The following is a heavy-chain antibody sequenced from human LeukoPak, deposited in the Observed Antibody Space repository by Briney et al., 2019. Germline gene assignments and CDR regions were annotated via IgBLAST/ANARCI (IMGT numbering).Heavy chain of an antibody. Sequence: GGSLRLSCAASGFTFSSYSMNWVRQAPGKGLEWVSSISSSSSYIYYADSVKGRFTISRDNAKNSLYLQMNSLRAEDTAVYYCARGHNSGGTFDAFDIWGQGTMVTVSS. CDR2: ISSSSSYI. J-gene: IGHJ3*02. D-gene: IGHD6-19*01. CDR1: GFTFSSYS. V-gene: IGHV3-21*01. CDR3: ARGHNSGGTFDAFDI.